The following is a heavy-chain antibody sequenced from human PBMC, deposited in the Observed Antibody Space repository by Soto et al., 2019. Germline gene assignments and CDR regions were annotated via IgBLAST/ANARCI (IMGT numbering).Heavy chain of an antibody. J-gene: IGHJ4*02. CDR2: ISPMFGKA. CDR1: GGTFNNYA. CDR3: AREVEVHTPVFGF. D-gene: IGHD2-2*01. V-gene: IGHV1-69*01. Sequence: QVQLVQSGAEVKRPGSSVKVSCKASGGTFNNYAINWVRQAPGQGLEWMGDISPMFGKANYAQKFQGRVKITADDSTATAYFELSSLRSEDTALYYCAREVEVHTPVFGFWGQGSRVTVSS.